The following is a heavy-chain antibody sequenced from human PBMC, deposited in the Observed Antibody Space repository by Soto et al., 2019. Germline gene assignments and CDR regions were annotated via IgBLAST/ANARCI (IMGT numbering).Heavy chain of an antibody. D-gene: IGHD6-19*01. V-gene: IGHV3-23*01. J-gene: IGHJ5*02. CDR3: AKDLTYGSGRGWFDP. Sequence: DVQLLESGGGLVQPGGSLRLSCAASGFTFTSYVMSWVRQAPGKGLEWVSGISGSGVSTYYADSVKGRLTISRDNSKNTLYMQMNSLRAEDTAVYYCAKDLTYGSGRGWFDPWGQGTLVTVSS. CDR1: GFTFTSYV. CDR2: ISGSGVST.